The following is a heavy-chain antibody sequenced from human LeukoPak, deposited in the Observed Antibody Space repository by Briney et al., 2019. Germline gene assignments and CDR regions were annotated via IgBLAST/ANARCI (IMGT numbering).Heavy chain of an antibody. D-gene: IGHD3-10*01. CDR3: ARYDGGSGPFDY. CDR2: LYNGGNT. CDR1: GFTVSSNY. J-gene: IGHJ4*02. V-gene: IGHV3-53*01. Sequence: QSGGSLRLSCAVSGFTVSSNYMSWVRQAPGKGLEWVSVLYNGGNTYYADSVKGRFTVSRGNSKNTLYLQMNSLRAEDTAVYYCARYDGGSGPFDYWGQGTLVTVSS.